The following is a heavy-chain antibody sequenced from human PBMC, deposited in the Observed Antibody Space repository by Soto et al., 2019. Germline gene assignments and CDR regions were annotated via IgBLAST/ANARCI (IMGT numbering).Heavy chain of an antibody. D-gene: IGHD3-10*01. J-gene: IGHJ6*03. CDR1: GGTFSGYY. V-gene: IGHV4-34*01. CDR2: INHSGST. CDR3: ARIGYGSGSYNYYYYMDV. Sequence: SETMSLTCAVYGGTFSGYYWSWIRQPPGKGLEWIGEINHSGSTNYNPSLKSRVTISVDTSKNQFSLKLSSVTAADTAVYYCARIGYGSGSYNYYYYMDVWGKGTTVTVSS.